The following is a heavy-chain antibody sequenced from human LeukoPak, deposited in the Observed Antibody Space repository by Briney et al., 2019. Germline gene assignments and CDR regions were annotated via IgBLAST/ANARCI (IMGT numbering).Heavy chain of an antibody. J-gene: IGHJ3*02. CDR2: IYYSGST. CDR3: ARCIAARLIDALDI. V-gene: IGHV4-28*01. CDR1: GYSISSSNW. D-gene: IGHD6-6*01. Sequence: PSETLSLTCAVSGYSISSSNWWGWIRPPPGKGLEWIGYIYYSGSTYYNPSLKSRVTMSVDTSKNQFSLKLSSVTAVDTAVYYCARCIAARLIDALDIWGQGTMVTVSS.